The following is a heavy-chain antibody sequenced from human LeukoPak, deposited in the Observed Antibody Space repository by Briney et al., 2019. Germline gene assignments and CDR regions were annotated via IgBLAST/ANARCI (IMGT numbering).Heavy chain of an antibody. D-gene: IGHD1-26*01. CDR3: AKDQRWESPHYLDS. J-gene: IGHJ4*02. V-gene: IGHV3-33*06. Sequence: QSGGSLRLSCATSGFIFSTYGMHWVRQAPGKGLEWVAIIWSDGNKKYYADSVKGRFTISRDNSKNTLYVQMNSLRDEDTALYYCAKDQRWESPHYLDSWGQGTLVTVSS. CDR1: GFIFSTYG. CDR2: IWSDGNKK.